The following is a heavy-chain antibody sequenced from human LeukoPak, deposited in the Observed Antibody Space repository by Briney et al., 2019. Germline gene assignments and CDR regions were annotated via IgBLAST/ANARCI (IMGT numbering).Heavy chain of an antibody. V-gene: IGHV1-18*01. D-gene: IGHD3-22*01. CDR1: GYTFTSYG. CDR3: ARERGMGYYYDSSGLFDY. CDR2: ISAYNGNT. J-gene: IGHJ4*02. Sequence: ASVKVSCKASGYTFTSYGISWVRQAPGQGLEWMGWISAYNGNTNYAQKLQGRVTMTTDTSTSTAYMELRSLRSDDTAVYYCARERGMGYYYDSSGLFDYWGRGTLVTVSS.